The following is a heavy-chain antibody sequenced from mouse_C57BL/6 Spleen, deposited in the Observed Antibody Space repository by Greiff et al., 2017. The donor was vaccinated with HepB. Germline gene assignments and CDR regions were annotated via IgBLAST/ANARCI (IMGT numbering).Heavy chain of an antibody. CDR1: GFSFNTYA. D-gene: IGHD1-1*02. Sequence: EVHLVESGGGLVQPKGSLKLSCAASGFSFNTYAMNWVRQAPGKGLEWVARIRSKSNNYATYYADSVKDRFTISRDDSESMLYLQMNNLKTEDTAMYYCVRQCYGRRDAMDYWGQGTSVTVSS. J-gene: IGHJ4*01. CDR3: VRQCYGRRDAMDY. V-gene: IGHV10-1*01. CDR2: IRSKSNNYAT.